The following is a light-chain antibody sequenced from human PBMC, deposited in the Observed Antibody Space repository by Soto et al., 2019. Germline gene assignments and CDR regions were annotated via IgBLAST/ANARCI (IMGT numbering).Light chain of an antibody. Sequence: PCVSRWEGAXXSCRASQSVSSNLAWYQQKPGQAPRLLIYGASTRATGMPEGFRGTGYETGLRLRHTRLEPGPFGRYYCRPYGLWPGRFGQGNRVNIK. CDR3: RPYGLWPGR. V-gene: IGKV3-20*01. CDR1: QSVSSN. J-gene: IGKJ1*01. CDR2: GAS.